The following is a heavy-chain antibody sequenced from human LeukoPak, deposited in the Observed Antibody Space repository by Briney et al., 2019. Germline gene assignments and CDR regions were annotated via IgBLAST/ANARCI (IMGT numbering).Heavy chain of an antibody. J-gene: IGHJ6*02. CDR2: IYYSGST. Sequence: SSETLSLTCTVSSGSISSYYWSWIRQPPGKGLEWIGYIYYSGSTNYNPSLKSRVTISVDTSKNQFSLKLSSVTAADTAVYYCARDGYSSSWSSSKGGSGMDVWGQGTTVTVSS. CDR1: SGSISSYY. D-gene: IGHD6-13*01. CDR3: ARDGYSSSWSSSKGGSGMDV. V-gene: IGHV4-59*01.